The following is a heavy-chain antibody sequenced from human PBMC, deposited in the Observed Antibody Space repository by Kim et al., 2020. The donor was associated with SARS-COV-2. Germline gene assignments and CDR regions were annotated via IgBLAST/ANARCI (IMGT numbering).Heavy chain of an antibody. D-gene: IGHD6-13*01. J-gene: IGHJ6*02. CDR1: GGSISSYY. Sequence: SETLSLTCTVSGGSISSYYWSWIRQPPGKGLEWIGYIYYSGSTNYNPSLKSRVTISVDTSKNQFSLKLSSVTAADTAVYYCARGVGSSWYVYYYYGMDVWGQGTTVTVSS. V-gene: IGHV4-59*13. CDR3: ARGVGSSWYVYYYYGMDV. CDR2: IYYSGST.